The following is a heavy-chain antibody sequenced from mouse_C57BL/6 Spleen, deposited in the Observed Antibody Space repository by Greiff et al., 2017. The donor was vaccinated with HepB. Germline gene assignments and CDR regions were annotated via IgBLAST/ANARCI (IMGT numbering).Heavy chain of an antibody. CDR3: TRGNSDWYFDV. Sequence: VQLQQSGAELVRPGASVTLSCKASGYTFTDYELPWVKQTPVHGLEWIGAIDPETGGTAYNQKFKGKAILTADISASTAYMELRSLTSEDSAVYYCTRGNSDWYFDVWGTGTTVTVAS. J-gene: IGHJ1*03. CDR1: GYTFTDYE. CDR2: IDPETGGT. V-gene: IGHV1-15*01.